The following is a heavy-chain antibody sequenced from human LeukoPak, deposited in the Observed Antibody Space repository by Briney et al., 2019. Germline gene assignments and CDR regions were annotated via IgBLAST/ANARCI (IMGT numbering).Heavy chain of an antibody. D-gene: IGHD5-18*01. Sequence: GGSLRLSCAASGFTFSSYGMHWVRQAPGKGLEWVAVIWYGGSNKYYADSVKGRFTISRDNSKNTLYLQMNSLRAEDTAVYYCARAGYSYGYFPGAYGMDVWGQGTTVTVSS. CDR2: IWYGGSNK. CDR1: GFTFSSYG. CDR3: ARAGYSYGYFPGAYGMDV. V-gene: IGHV3-33*01. J-gene: IGHJ6*02.